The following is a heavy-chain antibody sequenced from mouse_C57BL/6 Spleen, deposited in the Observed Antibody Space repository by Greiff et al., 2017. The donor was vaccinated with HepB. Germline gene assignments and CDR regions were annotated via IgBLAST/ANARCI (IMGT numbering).Heavy chain of an antibody. V-gene: IGHV1-5*01. J-gene: IGHJ3*01. Sequence: EVQLQQSGTVLARPGASVKMSCKTSGYTFTSYWMHWVKQRPGQGLEWIGAIYPGNSDTSYNQKFKGKAKLTADTSASTAYMELSSLTNEDSAVYYCTRGASTVVAKDWFAYWGQGTLVTVSA. CDR1: GYTFTSYW. CDR2: IYPGNSDT. D-gene: IGHD1-1*01. CDR3: TRGASTVVAKDWFAY.